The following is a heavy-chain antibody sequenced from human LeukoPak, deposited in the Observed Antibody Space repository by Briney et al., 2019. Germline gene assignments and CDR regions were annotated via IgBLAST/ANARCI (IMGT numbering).Heavy chain of an antibody. CDR2: IYSGGST. D-gene: IGHD3-22*01. Sequence: PGGSLRLSCAASGFTVSSNYMSWVRQAPGKGLEWVSVIYSGGSTYYADSAKGRFTISRDNSKNTLYLQMNSLRAEDTAVYYCARDRVYYSDYWGQGTLVTVSS. J-gene: IGHJ4*02. CDR1: GFTVSSNY. V-gene: IGHV3-53*01. CDR3: ARDRVYYSDY.